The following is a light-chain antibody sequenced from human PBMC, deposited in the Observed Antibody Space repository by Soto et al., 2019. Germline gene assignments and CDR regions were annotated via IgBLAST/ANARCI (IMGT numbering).Light chain of an antibody. J-gene: IGKJ5*01. V-gene: IGKV1-39*01. CDR3: QQGYSISWT. CDR1: QSISSY. Sequence: DIQMTQSASSLSASVGDRVTLTCRASQSISSYLNWYQQRPGKAPKVLIYGASTLQSGVPSRFSGSGSGTEFTLTISSLQPEDFATYYCQQGYSISWTFGQGTRLEIK. CDR2: GAS.